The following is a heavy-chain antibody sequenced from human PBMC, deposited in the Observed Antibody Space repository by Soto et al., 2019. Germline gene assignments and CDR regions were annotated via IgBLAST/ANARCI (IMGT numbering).Heavy chain of an antibody. J-gene: IGHJ6*02. CDR3: ASAPSTVTTLYYYYGMDV. CDR1: GGSVSSGSYY. CDR2: IYYSGST. Sequence: PSETLSLTCTVSGGSVSSGSYYWSWIRQPPGEGLEWIGYIYYSGSTNYNPSLKSRVTISVDTSKNQFSLKLSSVTAADTAVYYCASAPSTVTTLYYYYGMDVWGQGTTVTVSS. V-gene: IGHV4-61*01. D-gene: IGHD4-17*01.